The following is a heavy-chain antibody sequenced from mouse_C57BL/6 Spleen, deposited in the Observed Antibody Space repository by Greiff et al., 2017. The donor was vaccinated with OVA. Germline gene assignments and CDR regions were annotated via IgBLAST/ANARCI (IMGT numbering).Heavy chain of an antibody. CDR3: AGGRYYYGSGYFDV. V-gene: IGHV2-2*01. D-gene: IGHD1-1*01. J-gene: IGHJ1*03. CDR1: GFSLTSYG. Sequence: VQLQQSGPGLVQPSQSLSITCTVSGFSLTSYGVHWVRQSPGKGLEWLGVIWSGGSTDYNAAFISRLSISKDNSKSQVFFKMNSLQADDTAIYYCAGGRYYYGSGYFDVWGTGTTVTVSS. CDR2: IWSGGST.